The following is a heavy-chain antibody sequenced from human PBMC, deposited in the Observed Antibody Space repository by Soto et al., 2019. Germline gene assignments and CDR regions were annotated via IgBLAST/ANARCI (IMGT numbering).Heavy chain of an antibody. J-gene: IGHJ6*02. V-gene: IGHV5-51*03. CDR1: GYSFTKYW. Sequence: EVQLVQSGAEVKEPGESLKISCKGSGYSFTKYWIGWVRQMPGKGLEWMAIIYPDESDTRYSPSFQGQVTISADKSISTAYLQWSSLKASDPAMYYCVRMGFSGGGYISYYYYGMDIWGQGTTVTVSS. D-gene: IGHD5-12*01. CDR3: VRMGFSGGGYISYYYYGMDI. CDR2: IYPDESDT.